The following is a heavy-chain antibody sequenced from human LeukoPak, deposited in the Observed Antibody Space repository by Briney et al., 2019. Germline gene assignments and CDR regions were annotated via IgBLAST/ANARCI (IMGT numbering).Heavy chain of an antibody. J-gene: IGHJ5*02. CDR3: APSGDYYDSSGYSNWFDP. CDR1: GVSFSGYY. D-gene: IGHD3-22*01. Sequence: SETLSLTCAVYGVSFSGYYWSWIRQPPGKGLEWIGEINHSGSTNYNPSLKSRVTISVDTSKNQFSLKLSSMTAADTAVYYCAPSGDYYDSSGYSNWFDPWGQGTLVTVSS. V-gene: IGHV4-34*01. CDR2: INHSGST.